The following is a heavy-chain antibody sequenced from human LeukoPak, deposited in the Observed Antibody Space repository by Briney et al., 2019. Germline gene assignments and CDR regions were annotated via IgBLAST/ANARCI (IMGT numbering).Heavy chain of an antibody. Sequence: RTGGSLRLSCAASGFTFSSYAKSWVRQAPGKGLEWVSAISGSGGSTYYADSVKGRFTISRDNSKNTLYLQMNSLRAEDTAVYYCAKEIPQYYDFWSGYFHWGQGTLVTVSS. J-gene: IGHJ4*02. D-gene: IGHD3-3*01. CDR2: ISGSGGST. V-gene: IGHV3-23*01. CDR3: AKEIPQYYDFWSGYFH. CDR1: GFTFSSYA.